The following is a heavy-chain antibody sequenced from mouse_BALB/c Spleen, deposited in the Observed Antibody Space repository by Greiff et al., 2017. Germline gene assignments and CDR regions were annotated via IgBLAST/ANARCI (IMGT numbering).Heavy chain of an antibody. Sequence: VQRVESGPGLVAPSQSLSITCTVSGFSLTSYGVHWVRQPPGTGLEWLGVIWAGGSTNYNSALMSRLSISKDNSKSQVFLKMNSLQTDDTAMYYCAREGYDGFFAYWGQGTLVTVSA. V-gene: IGHV2-9*02. D-gene: IGHD2-3*01. J-gene: IGHJ3*01. CDR1: GFSLTSYG. CDR2: IWAGGST. CDR3: AREGYDGFFAY.